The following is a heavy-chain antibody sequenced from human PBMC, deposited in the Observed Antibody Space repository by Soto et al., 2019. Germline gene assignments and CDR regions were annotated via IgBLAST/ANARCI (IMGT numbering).Heavy chain of an antibody. CDR2: ISAYNADT. CDR1: GYTFTKYD. J-gene: IGHJ4*02. CDR3: ILLNYYDSSGYRFDY. Sequence: ASVKVSCKASGYTFTKYDITWVRQAPGQGLEWMGSISAYNADTYYAQRLQGRVSMTTDTSTTTAYMELSSLISDDTAVYYCILLNYYDSSGYRFDYWGQGTLVTVSS. V-gene: IGHV1-18*01. D-gene: IGHD3-22*01.